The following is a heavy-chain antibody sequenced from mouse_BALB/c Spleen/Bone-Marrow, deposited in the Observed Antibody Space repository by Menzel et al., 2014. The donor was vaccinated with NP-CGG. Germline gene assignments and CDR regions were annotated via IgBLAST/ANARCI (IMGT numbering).Heavy chain of an antibody. J-gene: IGHJ4*01. V-gene: IGHV3-2*02. CDR3: ARGGYDDAVDY. Sequence: EVKLLESGPGLVKPSQSLSLTCTATGYSITSDYAWNWIRQFPGNKLEWMGYISYSGSTSYNPSLKSRISITRDTSKNQFFLQLNSVTSEDTATYYCARGGYDDAVDYWGQGTSVTVSS. CDR2: ISYSGST. D-gene: IGHD2-14*01. CDR1: GYSITSDYA.